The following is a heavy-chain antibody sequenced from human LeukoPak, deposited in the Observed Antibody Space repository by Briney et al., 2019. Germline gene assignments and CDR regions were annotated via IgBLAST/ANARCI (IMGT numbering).Heavy chain of an antibody. CDR2: INPNSGTT. CDR1: GYTFTAYY. Sequence: ASVKVSCKASGYTFTAYYMNWVRQAPGQGLEWMGRINPNSGTTNYAQKFQGRVTMTRDTSISTAYMELSSLRSDDTAVYYCATDDDDSGNYYFYYWGQGTLVTVSS. CDR3: ATDDDDSGNYYFYY. V-gene: IGHV1-2*06. J-gene: IGHJ4*02. D-gene: IGHD3-22*01.